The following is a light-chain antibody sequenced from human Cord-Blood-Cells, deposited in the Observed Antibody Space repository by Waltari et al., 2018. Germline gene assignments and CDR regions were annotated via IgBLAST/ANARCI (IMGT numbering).Light chain of an antibody. Sequence: GDRVTITCRASQSISSWLAWYQQKPGKAPKLLIYKASSLESGVPSRFSGSGSGTEFTLTISSLQPDDFATYYCQQYNSYPLTFGGGTKVEIK. CDR3: QQYNSYPLT. J-gene: IGKJ4*01. CDR2: KAS. CDR1: QSISSW. V-gene: IGKV1-5*03.